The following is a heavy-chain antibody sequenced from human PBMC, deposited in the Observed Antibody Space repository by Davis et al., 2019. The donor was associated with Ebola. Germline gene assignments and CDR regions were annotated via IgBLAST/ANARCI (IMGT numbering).Heavy chain of an antibody. CDR2: ISGSGGST. J-gene: IGHJ4*02. Sequence: GESLKISCTDSVITFSSYAMTWVRQAPGKGLEWVSAISGSGGSTYYADSVKGRFTISRDNSKNTLYLQMNSLRAEDTAVYYCAKDKGFGVVSSFLFDYWGQGTLVTVSS. D-gene: IGHD3-3*01. CDR3: AKDKGFGVVSSFLFDY. CDR1: VITFSSYA. V-gene: IGHV3-23*01.